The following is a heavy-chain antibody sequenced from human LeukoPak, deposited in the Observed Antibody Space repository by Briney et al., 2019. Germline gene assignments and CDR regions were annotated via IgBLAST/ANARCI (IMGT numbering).Heavy chain of an antibody. CDR1: GGSISSGSYY. J-gene: IGHJ4*02. Sequence: PSETLSLTCTVSGGSISSGSYYWSWIRQPAGKGLEWIGRIYTSGSTNYNPSLKGRVTISVDTSKNQFSLKLSSVTAADTAVYYCVRVLDYYGSGSRDFDYWGQGTLVTVSS. CDR3: VRVLDYYGSGSRDFDY. CDR2: IYTSGST. D-gene: IGHD3-10*01. V-gene: IGHV4-61*02.